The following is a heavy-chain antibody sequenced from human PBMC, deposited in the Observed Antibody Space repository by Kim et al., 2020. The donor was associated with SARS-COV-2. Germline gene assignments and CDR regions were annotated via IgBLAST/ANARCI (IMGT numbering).Heavy chain of an antibody. CDR2: IRQS. Sequence: SETLSLTCVVSREPSGDYSWNWIRQPPGKGLEWIGDIRQSNSNPSFMGRLTISRDRSQLSLRLTSVSAADTAIYYCARGRLNADLSYGIDVWGPGTSVIVS. CDR1: REPSGDYS. CDR3: ARGRLNADLSYGIDV. D-gene: IGHD2-2*01. J-gene: IGHJ6*02. V-gene: IGHV4-34*01.